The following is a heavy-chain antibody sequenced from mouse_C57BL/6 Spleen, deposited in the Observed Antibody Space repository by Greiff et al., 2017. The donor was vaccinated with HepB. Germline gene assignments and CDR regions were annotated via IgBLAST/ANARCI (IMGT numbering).Heavy chain of an antibody. V-gene: IGHV3-6*01. D-gene: IGHD1-1*01. Sequence: EVQLQQSGPGLVKPSQSLSLTCSVTGYSITSGYYWNWIRQFPGNKLEWMGYISYDGSNNYNPSLKNRISITRDTSKNQFFLKLNSVTTEDTATYYCARGYGSSYGFDYWGQGTTLTVSS. CDR1: GYSITSGYY. CDR3: ARGYGSSYGFDY. CDR2: ISYDGSN. J-gene: IGHJ2*01.